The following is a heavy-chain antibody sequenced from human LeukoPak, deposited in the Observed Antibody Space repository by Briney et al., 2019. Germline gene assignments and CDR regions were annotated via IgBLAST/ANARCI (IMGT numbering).Heavy chain of an antibody. CDR1: GYTFTDYY. D-gene: IGHD2-2*01. Sequence: VSVKVSCKASGYTFTDYYMHWVRQAPGQGLEWMGWINPNSGGTNYAQKFQGRVTMTRDTSISTAYMELSRLRSDDTAVYYCARGCQYQLLIFLYYYMDVWGKGTTVTISS. J-gene: IGHJ6*03. CDR2: INPNSGGT. V-gene: IGHV1-2*02. CDR3: ARGCQYQLLIFLYYYMDV.